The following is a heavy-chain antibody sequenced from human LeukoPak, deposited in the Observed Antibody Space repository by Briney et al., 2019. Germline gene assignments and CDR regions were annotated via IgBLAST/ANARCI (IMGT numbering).Heavy chain of an antibody. CDR2: IYPGDSDT. CDR1: GYSLTSYW. V-gene: IGHV5-51*01. D-gene: IGHD5-12*01. CDR3: ARLFGSGGYSGYDARHDAFDI. J-gene: IGHJ3*02. Sequence: GESLKISCKGSGYSLTSYWIGWVRQMPGKGLEWMGIIYPGDSDTRYSPSFQGQVTISADKSISTAYLQWSSLKASDTAMYYCARLFGSGGYSGYDARHDAFDIWGQGTMVTVSS.